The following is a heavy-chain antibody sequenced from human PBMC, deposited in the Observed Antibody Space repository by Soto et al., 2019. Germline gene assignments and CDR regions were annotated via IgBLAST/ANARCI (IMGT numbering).Heavy chain of an antibody. CDR3: APPGGSADY. CDR2: ISSSGVGT. J-gene: IGHJ4*02. CDR1: EFTFSRYA. Sequence: LLESGGGLVQPGGSLRLSCAVSEFTFSRYAMCWVRQAAGKGLEWVSAISSSGVGTYYADSVKGRFTISRDNSKNTLYLQMNSLRAEDTAVYYCAPPGGSADYWGRGTLVTVSS. D-gene: IGHD6-19*01. V-gene: IGHV3-23*01.